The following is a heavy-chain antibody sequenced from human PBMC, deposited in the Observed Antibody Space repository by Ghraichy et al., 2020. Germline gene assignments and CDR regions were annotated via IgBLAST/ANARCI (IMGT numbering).Heavy chain of an antibody. CDR3: AKDSGTSFFDY. J-gene: IGHJ4*02. V-gene: IGHV1-3*01. CDR2: INAGKGTT. CDR1: AYTFANYA. D-gene: IGHD1-26*01. Sequence: ASVKVSCKTSAYTFANYAIHWLRQAPGQRLEWMGWINAGKGTTKYSQRLQGRVTITSDTSASKVYMELSSLRSEDTAVYYCAKDSGTSFFDYWGQGTLVTVSS.